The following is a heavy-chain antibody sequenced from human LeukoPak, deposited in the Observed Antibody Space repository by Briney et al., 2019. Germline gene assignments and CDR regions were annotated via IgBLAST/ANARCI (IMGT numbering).Heavy chain of an antibody. D-gene: IGHD5-18*01. CDR3: ARGLYGGGRIQLWPLYY. CDR2: MNPNSGNT. J-gene: IGHJ4*02. V-gene: IGHV1-8*01. Sequence: ASVKVSCKASGYTFTSYDINWVRQATGQGLEWMGWMNPNSGNTGYAQKFQGRVIMTRNTSISTAFMELSSLRSEDTAVYYCARGLYGGGRIQLWPLYYWGQGTLVTVSS. CDR1: GYTFTSYD.